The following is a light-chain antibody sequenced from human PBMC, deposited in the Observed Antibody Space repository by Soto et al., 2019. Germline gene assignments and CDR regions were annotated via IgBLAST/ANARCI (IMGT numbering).Light chain of an antibody. CDR2: TAS. V-gene: IGKV1-39*01. CDR3: QQTYTTPEIT. Sequence: DIQMTQSPSSLSASVGDRVTITCRTSQPISDYLNWYQQKPGKAPTLLIYTASNLQSGVPSRFSGSGSGTHFTLTISSLQPEDFAIYYCQQTYTTPEITFGQGTRLEIK. J-gene: IGKJ5*01. CDR1: QPISDY.